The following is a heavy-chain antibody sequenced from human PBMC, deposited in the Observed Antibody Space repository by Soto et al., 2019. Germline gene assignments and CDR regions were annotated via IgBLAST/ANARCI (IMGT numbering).Heavy chain of an antibody. Sequence: PSETLSLTCAVSGGSISSSNWWSWVRQPPGKGLEWIGEIYHSGSTNYNPSLKNRVTISVDKSKNQFSLKLSSETAADTAVYYCARDGDKWFGELLQAEYFQHWGQGTLVTVSS. CDR2: IYHSGST. CDR3: ARDGDKWFGELLQAEYFQH. J-gene: IGHJ1*01. V-gene: IGHV4-4*02. D-gene: IGHD3-10*01. CDR1: GGSISSSNW.